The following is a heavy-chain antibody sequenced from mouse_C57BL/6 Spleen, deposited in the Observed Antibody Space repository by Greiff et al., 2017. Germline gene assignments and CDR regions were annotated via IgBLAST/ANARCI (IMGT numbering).Heavy chain of an antibody. J-gene: IGHJ3*01. D-gene: IGHD2-1*01. CDR3: ARDGNYPGWFAY. Sequence: VKLQESGPGLVQPSQSLSITCTVSGFSLTSYGVHWVRQSPGKGLEWLGVIWSGGSTDYNAAFISRLSISKDNSKSQVFFKMNSLQADDTAIYYCARDGNYPGWFAYWGQGTLVTVSA. CDR1: GFSLTSYG. V-gene: IGHV2-2*01. CDR2: IWSGGST.